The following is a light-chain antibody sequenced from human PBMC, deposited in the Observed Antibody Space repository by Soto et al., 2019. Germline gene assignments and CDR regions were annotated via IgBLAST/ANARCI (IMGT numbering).Light chain of an antibody. V-gene: IGLV2-14*03. Sequence: QAVVTQPASVSGSPGQSITISCTGTSSDVGGYNFVSWYQQHPGKAPKFIIYDVRNRPSGVSNRFSGSRSGNTASLTISGLQAEDEADYYCSSYTSSSTVIFGGGNKLTVL. CDR3: SSYTSSSTVI. CDR1: SSDVGGYNF. J-gene: IGLJ2*01. CDR2: DVR.